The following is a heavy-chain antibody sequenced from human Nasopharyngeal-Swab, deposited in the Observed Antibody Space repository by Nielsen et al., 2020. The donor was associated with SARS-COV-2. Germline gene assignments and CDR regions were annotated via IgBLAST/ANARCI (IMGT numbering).Heavy chain of an antibody. J-gene: IGHJ4*02. Sequence: ASVKVSCKASGYSFSNYPFSWARQAPGQGLEWMGWINAYTGDTSYAQKFKGRVTLTTDTSTNTAYMELRGLTSDDTAVYYCARVVNGVTGGDYWGQGTLVTVSS. V-gene: IGHV1-18*01. CDR2: INAYTGDT. CDR3: ARVVNGVTGGDY. D-gene: IGHD3-3*01. CDR1: GYSFSNYP.